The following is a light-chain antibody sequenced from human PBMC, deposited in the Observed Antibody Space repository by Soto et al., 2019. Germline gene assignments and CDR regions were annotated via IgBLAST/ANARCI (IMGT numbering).Light chain of an antibody. J-gene: IGLJ1*01. CDR2: ENN. V-gene: IGLV1-51*02. Sequence: QSALTQPPSISAAPGQKVTNSCSGSSSNIGNHLVSWYQQFPGTAPKLLIYENNKRPSGIPDRFSGSKSGTSATLGITGIQTGDEADYYCGTWDSSLSAYVFGTGTKVTVL. CDR1: SSNIGNHL. CDR3: GTWDSSLSAYV.